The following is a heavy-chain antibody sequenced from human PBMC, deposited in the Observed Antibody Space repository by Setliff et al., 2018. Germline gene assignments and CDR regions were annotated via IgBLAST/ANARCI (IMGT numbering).Heavy chain of an antibody. D-gene: IGHD6-13*01. CDR1: GGSISSSSYY. V-gene: IGHV4-39*07. Sequence: LSLTCTVSGGSISSSSYYWGWIRQPPGKGLEWIGSFYYSGSTYYNPSLKSRVTISVDTPKNQFSLKLSSVTAADTAVYYCARVAAYSSSWYNYYYGMDAWGQGTTVTVSS. CDR2: FYYSGST. J-gene: IGHJ6*02. CDR3: ARVAAYSSSWYNYYYGMDA.